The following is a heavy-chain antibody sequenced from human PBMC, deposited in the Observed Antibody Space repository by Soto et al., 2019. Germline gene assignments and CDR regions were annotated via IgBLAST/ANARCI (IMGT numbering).Heavy chain of an antibody. D-gene: IGHD4-17*01. CDR3: GRGVDYRDYAIDY. CDR1: GFTFSNNG. CDR2: IWYDGSNE. J-gene: IGHJ4*02. Sequence: QVQLVESGGGVVQPGRSLRLSCAASGFTFSNNGMHWVRQAPGKGLEWVAVIWYDGSNEYFADSMKGRFTISRDNSKNTLFLQMDSLRAEDTAVYYCGRGVDYRDYAIDYWGQGTLVTVSS. V-gene: IGHV3-33*01.